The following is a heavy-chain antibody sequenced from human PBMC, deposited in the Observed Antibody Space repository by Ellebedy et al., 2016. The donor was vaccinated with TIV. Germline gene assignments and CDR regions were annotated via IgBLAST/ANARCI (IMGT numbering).Heavy chain of an antibody. V-gene: IGHV1-18*01. CDR1: GYTFPSYG. D-gene: IGHD6-19*01. J-gene: IGHJ5*02. CDR3: AREKKVGGTNWFDP. CDR2: ISGLNGKT. Sequence: AASVKVSCKTSGYTFPSYGVSWVRQAPGQGLEWMGWISGLNGKTKYARTVQGRVTLTTDTAARTVYMELTSLRSDDTAVYYCAREKKVGGTNWFDPWGQGTLVIVSS.